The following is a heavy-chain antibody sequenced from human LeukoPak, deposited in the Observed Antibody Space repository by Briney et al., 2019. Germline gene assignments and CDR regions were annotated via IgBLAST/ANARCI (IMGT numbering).Heavy chain of an antibody. J-gene: IGHJ4*02. V-gene: IGHV4-59*01. CDR3: ARTNRYYFDY. CDR2: IYYSGST. CDR1: GGSISSYY. Sequence: SETLSLTCTVPGGSISSYYWSWIRQPPGKGLEWIGYIYYSGSTNYNPSLKGRVTISVDTSKNQCSLKLSSVTAADTAVYYCARTNRYYFDYWGQGTLVTVSS. D-gene: IGHD1-14*01.